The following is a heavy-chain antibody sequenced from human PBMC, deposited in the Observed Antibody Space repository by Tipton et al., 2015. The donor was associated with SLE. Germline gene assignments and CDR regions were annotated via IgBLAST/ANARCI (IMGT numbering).Heavy chain of an antibody. Sequence: GLVKPSQTLSLTCAISGDSVSSNSAAWNWIRQSPSRGLEWLGRTYYRSKWYNDYAVSVKSRITINPDTSKNQFSLKLSSVTAADTAVYYCARTLGEFWSGYLYYYYGMDVWGQGTTVTVSS. J-gene: IGHJ6*02. CDR1: GDSVSSNSAA. D-gene: IGHD3-3*01. CDR2: TYYRSKWYN. V-gene: IGHV6-1*01. CDR3: ARTLGEFWSGYLYYYYGMDV.